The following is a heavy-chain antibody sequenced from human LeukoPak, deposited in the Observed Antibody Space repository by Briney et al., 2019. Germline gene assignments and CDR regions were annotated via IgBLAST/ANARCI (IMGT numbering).Heavy chain of an antibody. CDR3: ARALPKWWSQVVGRGCFDP. V-gene: IGHV4-34*01. CDR2: INHSGST. D-gene: IGHD2-15*01. Sequence: KPSETLSLTCAVYGGSFSGYYWSWIRQPPGKGLEWIGEINHSGSTNYNPSLKSRVTISVDTSKNQFSLKLSSVTAADTAVYYCARALPKWWSQVVGRGCFDPWGQGTLVTVSS. J-gene: IGHJ5*02. CDR1: GGSFSGYY.